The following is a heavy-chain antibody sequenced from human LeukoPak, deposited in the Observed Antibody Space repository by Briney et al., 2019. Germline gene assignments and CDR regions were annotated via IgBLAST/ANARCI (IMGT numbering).Heavy chain of an antibody. Sequence: GGSLRLSCAASGFTFSTSPMGWVRQAPGKGLEWVSSIHAGGSDPFYADSVQGRFTISRDNSKNTLSLQLNSLRAEATAVYFCAKGGHHYNPFFYCGQGTLVTVSS. J-gene: IGHJ4*02. CDR2: IHAGGSDP. CDR1: GFTFSTSP. D-gene: IGHD3-22*01. CDR3: AKGGHHYNPFFY. V-gene: IGHV3-23*01.